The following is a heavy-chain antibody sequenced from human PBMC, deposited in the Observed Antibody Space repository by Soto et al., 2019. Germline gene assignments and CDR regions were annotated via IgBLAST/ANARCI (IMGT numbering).Heavy chain of an antibody. CDR3: ARVRVPPQRTHYYYYGMDV. CDR1: GYTFTSYA. V-gene: IGHV1-3*01. CDR2: LNAGTGNT. J-gene: IGHJ6*02. D-gene: IGHD1-1*01. Sequence: ASVKVSCKASGYTFTSYAMHWVRQAPGQRLEWMGWLNAGTGNTKYSQKFQGRVTITRDTSASTAYMELSSLRSEDTAVYYCARVRVPPQRTHYYYYGMDVWGQGTTVTVSS.